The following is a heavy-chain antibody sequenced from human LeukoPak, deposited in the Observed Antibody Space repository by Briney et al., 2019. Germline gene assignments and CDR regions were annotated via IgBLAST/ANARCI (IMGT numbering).Heavy chain of an antibody. CDR1: GYTFTGYY. CDR3: ASSSYGGLNMDV. J-gene: IGHJ6*02. Sequence: ASVKVSCKASGYTFTGYYMHWVRQAPGQGLEWMGWINPNSGGTNYAQKFQGRVTMTRDTSTSTAYMELRSLRSDDTAVYYCASSSYGGLNMDVWGQGTTVTVSS. V-gene: IGHV1-2*02. D-gene: IGHD3-10*01. CDR2: INPNSGGT.